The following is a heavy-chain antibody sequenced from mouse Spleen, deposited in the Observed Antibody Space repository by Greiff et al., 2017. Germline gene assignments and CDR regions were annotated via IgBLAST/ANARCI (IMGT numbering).Heavy chain of an antibody. CDR1: GYTFTDYE. Sequence: VQLQQSGAELVRPGASVTLSCKASGYTFTDYEMHWVKQTPVHGLEWIGAIDPETGGTAYNQKFKGKAILTADKSSSTAYMELRSLTSEDSAVYYCTRKEGYRPFAYWGQGTLVTVSA. D-gene: IGHD2-2*01. CDR2: IDPETGGT. V-gene: IGHV1-15*01. CDR3: TRKEGYRPFAY. J-gene: IGHJ3*01.